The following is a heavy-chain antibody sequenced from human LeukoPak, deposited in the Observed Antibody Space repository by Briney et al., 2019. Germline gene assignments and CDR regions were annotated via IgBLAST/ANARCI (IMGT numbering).Heavy chain of an antibody. Sequence: GGPLRLSCAASGFTFSTYAMNWVRQAPGKGLEWVSVISGSGSNTYYADSVKGRFTISRDNSKNMVYLQMNSLSAEDTAVYYCAKGPNYDILTGWRKTYNGFDVWGQGTMVTVSS. CDR3: AKGPNYDILTGWRKTYNGFDV. CDR1: GFTFSTYA. CDR2: ISGSGSNT. V-gene: IGHV3-23*01. J-gene: IGHJ3*01. D-gene: IGHD3-9*01.